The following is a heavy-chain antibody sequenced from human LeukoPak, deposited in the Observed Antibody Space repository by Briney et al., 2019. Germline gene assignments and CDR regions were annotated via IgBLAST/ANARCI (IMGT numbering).Heavy chain of an antibody. J-gene: IGHJ5*02. CDR3: AKDRVVRGIMGAFDP. Sequence: PGGSLRLSCAVSGFAFGSEAMSWVRQSPARGLEWVASISPGGGTTYYADYVKGRFTISRDNSKKIVYLQMNSLRAEDTAVYYCAKDRVVRGIMGAFDPWGQGTLVTVSS. V-gene: IGHV3-23*01. CDR1: GFAFGSEA. D-gene: IGHD3-10*01. CDR2: ISPGGGTT.